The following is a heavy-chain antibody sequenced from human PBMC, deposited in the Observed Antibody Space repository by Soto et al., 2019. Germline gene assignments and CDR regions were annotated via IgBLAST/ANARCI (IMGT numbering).Heavy chain of an antibody. J-gene: IGHJ6*02. CDR3: AREKWQYGMDV. V-gene: IGHV4-30-2*01. CDR1: GGSISSGCYS. Sequence: QLQLQESGSGLVKPSQTLSLTCAVSGGSISSGCYSWSWIRQPPGKGLEWIGYIYHSGSTYYNPSLKSRVTISVDRSKNQFSLKLSSVTAADTAVYYCAREKWQYGMDVWGQGTKVTVSS. D-gene: IGHD5-12*01. CDR2: IYHSGST.